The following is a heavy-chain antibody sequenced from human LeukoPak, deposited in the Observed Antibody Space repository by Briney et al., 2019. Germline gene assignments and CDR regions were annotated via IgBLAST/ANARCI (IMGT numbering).Heavy chain of an antibody. CDR1: GFTFSSYW. Sequence: GGSLRLSCAASGFTFSSYWMSWVRQAPGKGLVWVARINSDGSSTSHADSVKDRFTISRDNAKNTLYPQTNSLRAEDTAVYYCAKDGRAGPVAHFDYWGQGTLVTVSS. CDR2: INSDGSST. D-gene: IGHD6-19*01. J-gene: IGHJ4*02. V-gene: IGHV3-74*01. CDR3: AKDGRAGPVAHFDY.